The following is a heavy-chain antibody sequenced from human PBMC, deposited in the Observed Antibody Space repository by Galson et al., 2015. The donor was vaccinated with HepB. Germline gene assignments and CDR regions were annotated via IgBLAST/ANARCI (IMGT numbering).Heavy chain of an antibody. D-gene: IGHD2-15*01. Sequence: SLRLSCAASGFTFSSYGMHWVRQAPGKGLEWVAVIWYDGSNKYYADSVKGRFTISRDNSKNTLYLQMNSLRAEDTAVYYCARGAEWGYCSGGSCYFNYYYYGMDVWGQGTTVTVSS. J-gene: IGHJ6*02. CDR2: IWYDGSNK. V-gene: IGHV3-33*01. CDR1: GFTFSSYG. CDR3: ARGAEWGYCSGGSCYFNYYYYGMDV.